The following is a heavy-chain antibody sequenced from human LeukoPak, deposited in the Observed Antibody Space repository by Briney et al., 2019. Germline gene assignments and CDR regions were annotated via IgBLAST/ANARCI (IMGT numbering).Heavy chain of an antibody. J-gene: IGHJ6*03. CDR3: TRLRWFGDHYYYMDV. Sequence: GESLKISCNGSGYRFISYWIAWVRQVPGKGLEYMGIIYPGDSETRYSPSSQGQVTISADKSSSSAYLQWSSLKASDTAMYYCTRLRWFGDHYYYMDVWGKGTTVTVSS. D-gene: IGHD3-10*01. CDR1: GYRFISYW. V-gene: IGHV5-51*01. CDR2: IYPGDSET.